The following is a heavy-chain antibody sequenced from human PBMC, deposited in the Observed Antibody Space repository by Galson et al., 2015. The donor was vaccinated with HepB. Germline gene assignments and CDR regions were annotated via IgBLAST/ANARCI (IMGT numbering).Heavy chain of an antibody. CDR3: ARARYDTSAPDH. J-gene: IGHJ5*02. D-gene: IGHD1-14*01. V-gene: IGHV1-18*01. CDR2: ISGYNANT. CDR1: GYTFTQYG. Sequence: VKVSCKASGYTFTQYGISWVRQAPRHGLEWMGWISGYNANTNYAQNLQGRVTMTIDTFTTTVYMELRSLRSDDTAVYYCARARYDTSAPDHWGQGTLVTVSS.